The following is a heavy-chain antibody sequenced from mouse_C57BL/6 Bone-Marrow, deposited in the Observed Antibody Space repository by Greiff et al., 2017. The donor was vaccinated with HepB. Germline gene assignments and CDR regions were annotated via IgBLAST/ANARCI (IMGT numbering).Heavy chain of an antibody. CDR1: GFNIKDDY. Sequence: VQLKESGAELVRPGASVKLSCTASGFNIKDDYMHWVKQRPEQGLEWIGGIDPENGDTEYASKFQGKATITADTSSNTAYLQLSSLTSEDTAGYYCTTRGTYGSRENYFDYWGQGTTLTVSS. CDR3: TTRGTYGSRENYFDY. D-gene: IGHD1-1*01. V-gene: IGHV14-4*01. J-gene: IGHJ2*01. CDR2: IDPENGDT.